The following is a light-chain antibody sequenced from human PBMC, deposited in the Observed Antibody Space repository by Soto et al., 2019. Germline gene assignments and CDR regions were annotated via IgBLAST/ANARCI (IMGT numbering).Light chain of an antibody. J-gene: IGLJ1*01. CDR2: EVT. V-gene: IGLV2-14*01. CDR3: NSYTRSTNYV. CDR1: SSDVGAYDY. Sequence: QSVLAQPASVSGSPGQSITVSCTGTSSDVGAYDYVSWYQHHPGKAPKLIIYEVTNRPSGVSNRFSGSKSGNTASLTISGLQAEDKADYYCNSYTRSTNYVFGTGTKGTVL.